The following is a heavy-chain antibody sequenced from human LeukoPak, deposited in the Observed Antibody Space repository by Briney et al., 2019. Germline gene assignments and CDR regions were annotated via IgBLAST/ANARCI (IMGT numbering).Heavy chain of an antibody. Sequence: GVSLRLSCAASGFTFRDYDMSWIRQAPGKGLEGVSYISSSGSTIYYADSVKGLFTISRDNAKNSLYLQMNSLRAEDKAVYYCARDPTYYYDSRGIFDYWGQGTLVTVSS. D-gene: IGHD3-22*01. J-gene: IGHJ4*02. CDR1: GFTFRDYD. CDR2: ISSSGSTI. CDR3: ARDPTYYYDSRGIFDY. V-gene: IGHV3-11*04.